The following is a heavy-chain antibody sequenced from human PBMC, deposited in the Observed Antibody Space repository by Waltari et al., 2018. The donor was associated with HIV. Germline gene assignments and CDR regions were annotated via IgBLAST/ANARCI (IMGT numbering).Heavy chain of an antibody. CDR2: ISRTGSAT. V-gene: IGHV3-23*04. CDR3: VTSGYSFVEYGHRVDF. Sequence: EVRFVESGGGLVRPGGALRLSCTTSSFNFDLSSLTWVHQAPGRGLAWVAIISRTGSATYYAEVVKGRFTGSKDKSMDMLSLHITSLSVGDTAVSDCVTSGYSFVEYGHRVDFWGRGVLVTIS. CDR1: SFNFDLSS. D-gene: IGHD5-18*01. J-gene: IGHJ4*02.